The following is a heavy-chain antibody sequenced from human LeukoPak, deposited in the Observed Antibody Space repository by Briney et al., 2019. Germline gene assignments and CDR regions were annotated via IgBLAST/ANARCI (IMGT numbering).Heavy chain of an antibody. V-gene: IGHV4-31*03. J-gene: IGHJ3*02. CDR2: IYYSGST. CDR1: GGSISSGGYY. Sequence: PSETLSLTCTVSGGSISSGGYYWSWIRQHPGKGLEWIGYIYYSGSTNYNPSLKSRVTISVDTSKNQFSLKLSSVTAADTAVYYCARVPRVWFRELLFRPQDDAFDIWGQGTMVTVSS. D-gene: IGHD3-10*01. CDR3: ARVPRVWFRELLFRPQDDAFDI.